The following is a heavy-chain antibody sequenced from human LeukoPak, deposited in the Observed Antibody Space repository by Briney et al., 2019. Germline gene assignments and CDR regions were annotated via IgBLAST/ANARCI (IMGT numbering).Heavy chain of an antibody. J-gene: IGHJ6*02. D-gene: IGHD2-2*01. CDR3: ARDIVVVPAANGMDV. CDR2: INSDGSST. CDR1: GFTFSSYC. V-gene: IGHV3-74*01. Sequence: GGSLRLSCAASGFTFSSYCMHWVRQAPGKGLVWVSRINSDGSSTSYADSVKGRFTISRDNAKNTLYLQMNSLRAEDTAVYYCARDIVVVPAANGMDVWGQGTTVTVSS.